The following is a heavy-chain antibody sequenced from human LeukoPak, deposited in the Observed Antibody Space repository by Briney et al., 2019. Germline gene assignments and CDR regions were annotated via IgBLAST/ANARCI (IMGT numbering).Heavy chain of an antibody. V-gene: IGHV4-4*07. Sequence: PSETLSLTCTVSGGSISSYYWSWIRQPAGKGLEWIGRIYTSGSTNYNPSLKSRVTISVDTSKNQFSLNLRSVTTADTAVYYCARDLRTNWNGEFDYWGPGTLVTVSS. CDR3: ARDLRTNWNGEFDY. CDR1: GGSISSYY. J-gene: IGHJ4*02. CDR2: IYTSGST. D-gene: IGHD1-1*01.